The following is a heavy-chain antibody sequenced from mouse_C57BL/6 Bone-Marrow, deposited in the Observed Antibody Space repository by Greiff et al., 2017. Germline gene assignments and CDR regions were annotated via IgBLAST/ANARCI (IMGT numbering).Heavy chain of an antibody. Sequence: VQLQQSGAELARPGASVKLSCKASGYTFTSYGISWVKRRTGQGLEWIGEIYPRSGNTYYNEKFKGKATLTADKSSSTAYMELRSLTSEDSAVYFCARKDYGLLNYWGQGTTLTVSS. CDR2: IYPRSGNT. V-gene: IGHV1-81*01. D-gene: IGHD1-1*02. CDR1: GYTFTSYG. CDR3: ARKDYGLLNY. J-gene: IGHJ2*01.